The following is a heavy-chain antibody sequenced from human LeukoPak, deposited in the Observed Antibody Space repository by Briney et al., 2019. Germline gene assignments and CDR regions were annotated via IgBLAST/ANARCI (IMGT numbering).Heavy chain of an antibody. CDR2: ISYDGSNK. CDR1: GFTFSSYA. CDR3: ARGLNGADNTYYFDY. D-gene: IGHD1-26*01. V-gene: IGHV3-30-3*01. Sequence: PGGSLRLSCAASGFTFSSYAMHWVRQAPGKGLEWVAVISYDGSNKYYADSVKGRFTISRDNSKNTLYLQMNSLRAEDTAVYYCARGLNGADNTYYFDYWGQGTLVTVSS. J-gene: IGHJ4*02.